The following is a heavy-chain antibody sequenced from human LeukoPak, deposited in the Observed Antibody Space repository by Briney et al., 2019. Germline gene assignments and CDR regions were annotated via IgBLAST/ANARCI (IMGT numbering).Heavy chain of an antibody. D-gene: IGHD6-13*01. Sequence: SETLSLTCTVSGGSISSGSYYWSWIRQPAGKGLEWIGRICTSGSTNYNPSLKSRVTISVDTSKNQFSLKLSSVTAADTAVYYCAREGGAAGPPYYFDYWGQGTLVTVSS. CDR1: GGSISSGSYY. CDR2: ICTSGST. V-gene: IGHV4-61*02. J-gene: IGHJ4*02. CDR3: AREGGAAGPPYYFDY.